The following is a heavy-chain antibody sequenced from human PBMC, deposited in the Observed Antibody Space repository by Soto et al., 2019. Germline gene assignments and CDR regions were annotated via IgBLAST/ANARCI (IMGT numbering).Heavy chain of an antibody. V-gene: IGHV5-51*01. Sequence: GESLKISCNGSGYSFTSYWIGWVRQMPGKGLEWMGIIYPGDSDTRYSPSFQGQVTISADKSTSTAYLQCSSLKASDTAMYYCASLEVIAAGEYYFDYWGQGTLVTVSS. CDR1: GYSFTSYW. J-gene: IGHJ4*02. CDR3: ASLEVIAAGEYYFDY. D-gene: IGHD6-6*01. CDR2: IYPGDSDT.